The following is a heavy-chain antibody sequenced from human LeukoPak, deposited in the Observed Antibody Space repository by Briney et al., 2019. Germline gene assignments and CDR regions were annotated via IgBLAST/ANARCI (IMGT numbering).Heavy chain of an antibody. D-gene: IGHD3-22*01. Sequence: GGSLRLSCAASGFTFSSYAMHWVRQAPGKGLEWVAVISYDGSNKYYADSVKGRFTISRDNAKNSLYLQMNSLRAEDTAVYYCARDRDPGYNDSSGYRRVNAFDIWGQGTMVTVSS. V-gene: IGHV3-30*04. CDR3: ARDRDPGYNDSSGYRRVNAFDI. J-gene: IGHJ3*02. CDR2: ISYDGSNK. CDR1: GFTFSSYA.